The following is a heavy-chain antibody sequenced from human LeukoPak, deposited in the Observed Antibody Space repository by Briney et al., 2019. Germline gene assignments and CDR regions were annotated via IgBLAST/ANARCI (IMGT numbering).Heavy chain of an antibody. CDR3: ARGVYIAAAQYGF. CDR2: IYYSGAT. V-gene: IGHV4-59*01. Sequence: SETLSLTCTVSGGSISTYYWNWLRQPPGKGLEWIGYIYYSGATNYNPSLKSRVTISVDTSKNQFSLKLSSVTAADTAVYYCARGVYIAAAQYGFWGQGTLVTVSS. D-gene: IGHD6-13*01. CDR1: GGSISTYY. J-gene: IGHJ4*02.